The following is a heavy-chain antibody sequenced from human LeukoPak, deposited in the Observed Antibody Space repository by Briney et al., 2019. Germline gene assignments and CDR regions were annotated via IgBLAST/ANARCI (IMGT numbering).Heavy chain of an antibody. Sequence: PGGSLRLSCAASGFTFSTYWMHWVRHAPGEGLVWVSRINTDGSTTSYADSVKGRFTIARDNAKNTLHLQMNSLRAEDTAVYYCAKGEAVAYYYYGMDVWGQGTTVTVSS. V-gene: IGHV3-74*01. J-gene: IGHJ6*02. CDR3: AKGEAVAYYYYGMDV. D-gene: IGHD6-19*01. CDR1: GFTFSTYW. CDR2: INTDGSTT.